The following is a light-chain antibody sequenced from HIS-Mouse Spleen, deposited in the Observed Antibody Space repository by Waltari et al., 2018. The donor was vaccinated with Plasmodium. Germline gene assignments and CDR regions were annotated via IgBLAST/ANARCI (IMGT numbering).Light chain of an antibody. Sequence: SYELTQPPSASVSPGQTASIPCSGDKLGDKYACWYQQKPGQYPVLVIYQDSKRPSGIPERFSGSNSGNTATLTISGTRAMDEADYYCQAWDSSTVVFGGGTKLTVL. CDR2: QDS. J-gene: IGLJ2*01. CDR1: KLGDKY. CDR3: QAWDSSTVV. V-gene: IGLV3-1*01.